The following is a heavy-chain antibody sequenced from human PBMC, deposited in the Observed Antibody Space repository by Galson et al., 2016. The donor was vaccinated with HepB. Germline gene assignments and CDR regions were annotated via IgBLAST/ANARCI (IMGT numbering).Heavy chain of an antibody. V-gene: IGHV4-4*02. Sequence: SESLSLTCAVSGDSISSPHWWSWVRQSPGKGLEWIGEIYHSENTNYHPSLKSRIAISLDKSKNQFSLKLTSVTAADTAVYYCAKIARHTAVAAYYFDSWGQGTLVTVSS. CDR1: GDSISSPHW. CDR3: AKIARHTAVAAYYFDS. D-gene: IGHD6-19*01. J-gene: IGHJ4*02. CDR2: IYHSENT.